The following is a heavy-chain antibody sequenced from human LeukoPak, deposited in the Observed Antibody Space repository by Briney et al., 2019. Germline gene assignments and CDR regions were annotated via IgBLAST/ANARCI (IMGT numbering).Heavy chain of an antibody. CDR3: ARRRGYCSSTSCYRGWFDP. V-gene: IGHV4-34*01. D-gene: IGHD2-2*02. Sequence: PSETLSLTCAVYGGSFSGYYWSWIRQPPGKGLEWIGEINHSGSTNYNPSLKSRVTISVDTSKNQFSLKLSSVTAADTAVYYCARRRGYCSSTSCYRGWFDPWGQGTLVTVSS. CDR2: INHSGST. J-gene: IGHJ5*02. CDR1: GGSFSGYY.